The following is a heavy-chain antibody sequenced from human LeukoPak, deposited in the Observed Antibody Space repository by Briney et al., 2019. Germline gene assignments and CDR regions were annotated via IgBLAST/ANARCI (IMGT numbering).Heavy chain of an antibody. J-gene: IGHJ3*02. Sequence: GGSLRLSCAASGFTFSSYSMNWVRQAPGKGLEWVSSISSSSYIYYADSVKGRFTISRDNAKNSLYLQMNSLRAEDTAVYYCAREASANGAFDIWGQGTMVTVSS. CDR2: ISSSSYI. CDR3: AREASANGAFDI. V-gene: IGHV3-21*01. CDR1: GFTFSSYS.